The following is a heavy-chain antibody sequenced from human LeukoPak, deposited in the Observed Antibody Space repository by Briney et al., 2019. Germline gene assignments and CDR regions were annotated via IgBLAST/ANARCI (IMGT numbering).Heavy chain of an antibody. J-gene: IGHJ6*02. CDR2: IGTAGGT. Sequence: GGSLRLSCAASGFTFSSYHMHWVRQATAKGLDWVSAIGTAGGTYYPGSVKGRFTISRENAKNSLYLQMNSLRAGDTAVYYCARGSYCSGGSCYYYYGMDVWGQGTTVTVSS. CDR3: ARGSYCSGGSCYYYYGMDV. V-gene: IGHV3-13*01. D-gene: IGHD2-15*01. CDR1: GFTFSSYH.